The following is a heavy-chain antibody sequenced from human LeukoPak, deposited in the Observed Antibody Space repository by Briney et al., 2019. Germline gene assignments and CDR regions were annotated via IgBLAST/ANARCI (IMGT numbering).Heavy chain of an antibody. V-gene: IGHV3-53*01. CDR3: ARGMGTSWSHGP. D-gene: IGHD6-13*01. Sequence: PGGSLRLSCAASGFTVSNDYMSWVRQAPGKGLEWVSLIYSGGNTYYADSVKGRFTISRDNSKNTLYLQMNSLRVEDTAVYYCARGMGTSWSHGPWGQGTLVTVSS. CDR1: GFTVSNDY. J-gene: IGHJ5*02. CDR2: IYSGGNT.